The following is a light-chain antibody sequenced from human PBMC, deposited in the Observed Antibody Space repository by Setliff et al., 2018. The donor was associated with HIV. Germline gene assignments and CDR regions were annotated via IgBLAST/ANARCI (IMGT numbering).Light chain of an antibody. Sequence: SYELTQPPSVSVAPGKTARITCGGNNIGIKSVHWYQQKPGQAPVVVMYYDHDRPSWIPERFSGSNSGNTATLTISRVEVGDGADYYCQVWDSSSDHYVFGSGTKVTVL. CDR2: YDH. J-gene: IGLJ1*01. CDR3: QVWDSSSDHYV. V-gene: IGLV3-21*04. CDR1: NIGIKS.